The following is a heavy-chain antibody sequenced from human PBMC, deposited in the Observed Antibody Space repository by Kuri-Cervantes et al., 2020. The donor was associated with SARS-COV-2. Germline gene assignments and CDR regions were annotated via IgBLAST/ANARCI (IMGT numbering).Heavy chain of an antibody. CDR3: ARDLRLGNSLDY. J-gene: IGHJ4*02. V-gene: IGHV3-11*04. D-gene: IGHD6-19*01. CDR2: ISSSGTTI. Sequence: LSLTCAASGFTFSDYYITWIRQAPGKGLEWVSYISSSGTTIYYADSVQGRFIISRDNAESSVYLQMNSLRAEDTAVYYCARDLRLGNSLDYWGQGTLVTVSS. CDR1: GFTFSDYY.